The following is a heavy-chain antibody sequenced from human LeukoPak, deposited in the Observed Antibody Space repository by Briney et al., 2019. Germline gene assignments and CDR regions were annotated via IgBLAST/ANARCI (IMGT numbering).Heavy chain of an antibody. CDR3: ASGRSAGATTSADY. J-gene: IGHJ4*02. D-gene: IGHD1-26*01. V-gene: IGHV3-21*01. CDR2: ISSSSSYI. CDR1: GFTFSSYS. Sequence: GGSLRLSCAASGFTFSSYSMNWVRQAPGKGLEWVSSISSSSSYIYYADSVKGRFTISRDNAKNSLYLQMNSLRAEDTAVYYCASGRSAGATTSADYWGQGTLVTVSS.